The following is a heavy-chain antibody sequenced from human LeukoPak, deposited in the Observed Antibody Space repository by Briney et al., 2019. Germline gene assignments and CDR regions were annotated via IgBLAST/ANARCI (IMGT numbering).Heavy chain of an antibody. D-gene: IGHD6-13*01. CDR1: GFTFSSYA. CDR3: ARYLGSMSDIAAFDY. J-gene: IGHJ4*02. Sequence: PGGSLRLSCAASGFTFSSYAMSWVRQAPGKGLEWVLGISAGGGSTYYADFVKGRFTVSRDNSKSTLYLKMDSLRAEDTAVYHCARYLGSMSDIAAFDYWGQGTLVTVSS. V-gene: IGHV3-23*01. CDR2: ISAGGGST.